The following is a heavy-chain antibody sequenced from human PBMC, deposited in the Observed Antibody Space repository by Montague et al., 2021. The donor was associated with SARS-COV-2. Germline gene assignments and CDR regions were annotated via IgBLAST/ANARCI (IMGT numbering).Heavy chain of an antibody. CDR3: ARDYSHCSGGSCVFDY. CDR2: IYSSGST. D-gene: IGHD2-15*01. J-gene: IGHJ4*02. V-gene: IGHV4-4*07. CDR1: GGSISNYY. Sequence: SETLSLTCTVSGGSISNYYWSWIRQPAGKELEWIGRIYSSGSTNYSPSLKSRISMSVDTSKNQFSLKLSSVTAADTAIYYCARDYSHCSGGSCVFDYWGQGTRVTVSS.